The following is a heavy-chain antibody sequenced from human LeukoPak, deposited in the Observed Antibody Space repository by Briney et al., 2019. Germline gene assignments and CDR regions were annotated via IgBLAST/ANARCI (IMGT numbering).Heavy chain of an antibody. D-gene: IGHD3-10*01. CDR2: IIPIFGTA. CDR1: GGTFSSYA. Sequence: GASVKVSCKASGGTFSSYAISWVRQAPGQGLEWMGGIIPIFGTANYAQKFQGRVTITTDESTSTAYMELSSLRSEDTAVYYCAGDYLLWFGELSPHTANWFDPWGQGTLVTVSS. J-gene: IGHJ5*02. CDR3: AGDYLLWFGELSPHTANWFDP. V-gene: IGHV1-69*05.